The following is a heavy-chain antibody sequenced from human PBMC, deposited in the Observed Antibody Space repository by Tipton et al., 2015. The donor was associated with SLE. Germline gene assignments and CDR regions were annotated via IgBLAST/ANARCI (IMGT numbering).Heavy chain of an antibody. CDR1: GGSISSGSYY. V-gene: IGHV4-61*02. Sequence: TLSLTCTVSGGSISSGSYYWTWIRQPAGKGLEWIGRIYTSGSTNYNPSLKSRVTISMDTSRNQFSLKLSSVTAADTAVYYCARGCSGTGCYWGDSWGQGTTVTVSS. D-gene: IGHD2-15*01. J-gene: IGHJ4*02. CDR2: IYTSGST. CDR3: ARGCSGTGCYWGDS.